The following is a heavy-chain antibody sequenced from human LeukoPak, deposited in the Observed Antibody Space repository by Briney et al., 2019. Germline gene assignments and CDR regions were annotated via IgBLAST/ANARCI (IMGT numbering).Heavy chain of an antibody. V-gene: IGHV3-23*01. CDR2: ISGSGGST. CDR3: AFPTVTTRAGYFDY. Sequence: GGSLRLSCAASGFTFSSYAMSWVRQAPGKGLEWVSAISGSGGSTYYADSVKGRFTISRDNPKNTLYLQMNSLRAEDTAVYYCAFPTVTTRAGYFDYWGQGTLVTVSS. J-gene: IGHJ4*02. CDR1: GFTFSSYA. D-gene: IGHD4-17*01.